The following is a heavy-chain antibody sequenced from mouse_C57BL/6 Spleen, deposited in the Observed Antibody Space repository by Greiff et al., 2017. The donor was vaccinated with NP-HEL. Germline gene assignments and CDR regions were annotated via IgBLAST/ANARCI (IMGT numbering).Heavy chain of an antibody. CDR2: ISSGGSYT. CDR3: ARLTGKWFAY. Sequence: EVKLQESGGDLVKPGGSLKLSCAASGFTFSSYGMSWVRQTPDKRLEWVATISSGGSYTYYPDSVKGRFTISRDNAKNTLYLQMSSLKSEDTAMYYCARLTGKWFAYWGQGTLVTVSA. D-gene: IGHD4-1*01. J-gene: IGHJ3*01. CDR1: GFTFSSYG. V-gene: IGHV5-6*01.